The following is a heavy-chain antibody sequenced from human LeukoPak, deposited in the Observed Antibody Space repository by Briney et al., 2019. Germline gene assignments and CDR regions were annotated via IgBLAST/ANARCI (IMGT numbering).Heavy chain of an antibody. CDR2: INHSGST. CDR1: GGSFSGYY. J-gene: IGHJ5*02. D-gene: IGHD5-12*01. Sequence: SEALSLTCAVYGGSFSGYYWSWIRRPPGKGLEWIGEINHSGSTNYNPSLKSRVTISVDTSKNQFSLKLSSVTAADTAVYYCARDGGRKSGYGIRGNWFDPWGQGTLVTVSS. CDR3: ARDGGRKSGYGIRGNWFDP. V-gene: IGHV4-34*01.